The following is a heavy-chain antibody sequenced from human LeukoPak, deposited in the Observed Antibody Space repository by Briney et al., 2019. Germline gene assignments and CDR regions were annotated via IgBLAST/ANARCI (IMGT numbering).Heavy chain of an antibody. D-gene: IGHD3-10*01. Sequence: GGSLRLSCAASGFTFSSYGMHWVRQAPGKGLEWVAFIRYDGSNKYYADSVKGRFTISRDNSKTTLYLQMNSLRAEDTAVYYCATAHLWFVELNGSGTYFDYWGQGTLVTVSS. V-gene: IGHV3-30*02. J-gene: IGHJ4*02. CDR1: GFTFSSYG. CDR2: IRYDGSNK. CDR3: ATAHLWFVELNGSGTYFDY.